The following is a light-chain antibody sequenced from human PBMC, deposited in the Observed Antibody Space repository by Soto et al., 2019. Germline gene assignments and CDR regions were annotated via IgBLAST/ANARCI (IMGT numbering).Light chain of an antibody. J-gene: IGKJ1*01. CDR1: QSVSSNY. CDR2: GAS. Sequence: EIVLTQSPGTLSLSPGERATLSCRASQSVSSNYLALYQQKPGQAPRLLIYGASSRATGIPDRFSGRGSGTDFTLTISRLEPEDFEVYYCQQYGSSPETFGQGTKVE. V-gene: IGKV3-20*01. CDR3: QQYGSSPET.